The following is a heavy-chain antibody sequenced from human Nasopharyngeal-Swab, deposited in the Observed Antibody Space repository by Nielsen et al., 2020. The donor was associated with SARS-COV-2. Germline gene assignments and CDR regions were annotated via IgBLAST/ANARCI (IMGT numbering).Heavy chain of an antibody. CDR2: IYYSGST. V-gene: IGHV4-59*01. CDR3: ARAGDYVWGSYRYGRGPHDAFDI. J-gene: IGHJ3*02. Sequence: WIRQPPGKGLEWIGYIYYSGSTNYNPSLKSRVTISVDTSKNQFSLKLSSVTAADTAVYYCARAGDYVWGSYRYGRGPHDAFDIWGQGIMVTVSS. D-gene: IGHD3-16*02.